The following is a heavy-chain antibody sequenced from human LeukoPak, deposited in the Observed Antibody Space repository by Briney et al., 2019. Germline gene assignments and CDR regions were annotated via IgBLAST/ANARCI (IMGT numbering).Heavy chain of an antibody. D-gene: IGHD3-3*01. CDR1: GFTFSSYG. V-gene: IGHV3-33*01. J-gene: IGHJ6*02. Sequence: GRSLRLSCAASGFTFSSYGMHWVRQAPGKGLEWVAVIWYDGSNKYYADSVKGRFTISRDNSKNTLYLQMNSLRAEDTAVYYCARGGVLRFLEWLNHYYYYGMDVWGQGTTVTVSS. CDR3: ARGGVLRFLEWLNHYYYYGMDV. CDR2: IWYDGSNK.